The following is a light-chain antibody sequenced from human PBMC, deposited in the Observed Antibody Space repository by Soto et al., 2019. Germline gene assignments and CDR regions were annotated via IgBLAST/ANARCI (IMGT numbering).Light chain of an antibody. CDR3: KKYGTSPWT. Sequence: EIVMPQSPATLSVSPGESSTLSCRASQSVSSNLAWYQQKPGQAHRLLIYGASSRATGIPDRFSGSGSGTDLTLTISRLEPEEFAVYYCKKYGTSPWTVGKGNKVDIK. V-gene: IGKV3-20*01. CDR2: GAS. CDR1: QSVSSN. J-gene: IGKJ1*01.